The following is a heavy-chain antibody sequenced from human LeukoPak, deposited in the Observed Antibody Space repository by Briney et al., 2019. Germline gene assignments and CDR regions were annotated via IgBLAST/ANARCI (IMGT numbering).Heavy chain of an antibody. V-gene: IGHV3-9*01. J-gene: IGHJ4*02. CDR1: GFTFDDYA. D-gene: IGHD6-19*01. CDR3: AKSLGSGWPVQFDY. CDR2: ISWNSGSI. Sequence: GRSLRLSCAASGFTFDDYAMHWVRQAPGKGLEWVSGISWNSGSIGYADSVKGRFTISRDNAKNSLYLQMNSLRAEDTALYYCAKSLGSGWPVQFDYWGQGTLVTVSS.